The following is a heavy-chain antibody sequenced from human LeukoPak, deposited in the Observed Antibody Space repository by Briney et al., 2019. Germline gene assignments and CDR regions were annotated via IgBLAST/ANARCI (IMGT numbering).Heavy chain of an antibody. CDR2: IRSKANSYAT. D-gene: IGHD6-19*01. CDR1: GFTFSGSA. CDR3: TSSGWYERDYFDY. J-gene: IGHJ4*02. V-gene: IGHV3-73*01. Sequence: PGGSLRLSCAASGFTFSGSAMHWVRQASGKGLEWVGRIRSKANSYATAYAASVKGRFTISRDDSKNTAYLQMNSPKTEDTAVYYCTSSGWYERDYFDYWGQGTLVTVSS.